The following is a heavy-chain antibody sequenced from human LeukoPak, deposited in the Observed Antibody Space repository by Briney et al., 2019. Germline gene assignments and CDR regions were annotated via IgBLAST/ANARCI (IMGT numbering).Heavy chain of an antibody. J-gene: IGHJ5*02. CDR2: ISGSGGST. CDR1: GFTFSSYA. D-gene: IGHD2-15*01. V-gene: IGHV3-23*01. Sequence: GGSLRLSCAASGFTFSSYAMSWVRQAPGKGLEWVSAISGSGGSTYYADSVKGRFTISRDNSKNTLYLQMNSLRAEDTAVYYCARGVVVVAATAWFDPWGQGTLVTVSS. CDR3: ARGVVVVAATAWFDP.